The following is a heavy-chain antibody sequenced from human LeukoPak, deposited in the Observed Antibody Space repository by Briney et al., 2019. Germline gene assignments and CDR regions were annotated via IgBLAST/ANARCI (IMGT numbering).Heavy chain of an antibody. Sequence: PGGSLRLSCAASGFTFSSYAMSWVRQAPGKGLEWVSANSGSGDSTYYADSVKGRFTISRDNSKNTVYVEMNSLRGEDTAIYYCVKRDSSGRYYFDHWGHGTLVTVSS. CDR2: NSGSGDST. V-gene: IGHV3-23*01. CDR1: GFTFSSYA. D-gene: IGHD6-19*01. J-gene: IGHJ4*01. CDR3: VKRDSSGRYYFDH.